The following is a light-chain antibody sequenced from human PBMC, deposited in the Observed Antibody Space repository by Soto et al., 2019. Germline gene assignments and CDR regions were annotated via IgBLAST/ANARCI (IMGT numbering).Light chain of an antibody. Sequence: DVVMTQSPLSLPVTLGQPASISCRSSQSLVYSDGNTYLNWFQQRTGQSPRRLIHKVSNWDSGVQDIFSGSGSGADFTLKISRVEAEDVGVYYCMQDTHWPYTFGQGTKLEIK. CDR1: QSLVYSDGNTY. J-gene: IGKJ2*01. CDR2: KVS. CDR3: MQDTHWPYT. V-gene: IGKV2D-30*01.